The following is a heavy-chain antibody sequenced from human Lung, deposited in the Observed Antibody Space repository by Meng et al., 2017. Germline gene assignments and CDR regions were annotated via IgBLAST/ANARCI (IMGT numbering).Heavy chain of an antibody. J-gene: IGHJ4*02. V-gene: IGHV1-2*06. Sequence: QVKLVQSAREVKNPGASVKVSCKPSGYNFPDYWLHWVRRAPGQGLEWMGRIDPKSGDTHYAQRFQGRVTMTGDTSISTAYMELSGLRSDDTAMYYCARDEDISAAGKLFGDYWGQGTLVTVSS. CDR3: ARDEDISAAGKLFGDY. D-gene: IGHD6-13*01. CDR2: IDPKSGDT. CDR1: GYNFPDYW.